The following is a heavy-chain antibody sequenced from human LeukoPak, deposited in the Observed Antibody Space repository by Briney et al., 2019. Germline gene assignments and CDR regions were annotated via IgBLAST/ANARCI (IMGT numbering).Heavy chain of an antibody. CDR2: TYYMSKWYN. V-gene: IGHV6-1*01. Sequence: SQTLSLTCAISGDSVSSKSATWIWIRQSPSGGLEWLGRTYYMSKWYNDYAESVQGRISVSPDTSKNQFSLRLNSMSPEDTALYYCARAPHGSGCDYWSQGTLVTASS. CDR3: ARAPHGSGCDY. D-gene: IGHD6-19*01. J-gene: IGHJ4*02. CDR1: GDSVSSKSAT.